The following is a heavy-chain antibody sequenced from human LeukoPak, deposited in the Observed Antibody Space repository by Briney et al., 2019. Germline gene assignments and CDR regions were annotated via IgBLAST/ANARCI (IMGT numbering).Heavy chain of an antibody. D-gene: IGHD2-2*01. J-gene: IGHJ4*02. CDR2: ISAYNGNT. Sequence: ASVKVSCKASGYTFTSYGISWVRQAPGQGLEWMGWISAYNGNTNYAQKLQGRVTMTTDTSTSTAYMELRSLRSDDTAVYYCARVTEMSGNCSSTSCSKNYFDYWGQGTLVTVSS. V-gene: IGHV1-18*01. CDR3: ARVTEMSGNCSSTSCSKNYFDY. CDR1: GYTFTSYG.